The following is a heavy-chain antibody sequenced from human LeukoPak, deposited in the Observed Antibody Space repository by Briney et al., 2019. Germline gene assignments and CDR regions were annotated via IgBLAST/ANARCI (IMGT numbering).Heavy chain of an antibody. CDR3: ARDPYCSSTSCYYDY. CDR1: GFTFSSYS. J-gene: IGHJ4*02. Sequence: GGSLRLSCAASGFTFSSYSMNWVGQAPGKGLEWVSSISRSSSYIYYADSVKGRFTISRDNAKNSLYLQMNSLRAEDTAVYYCARDPYCSSTSCYYDYWGQGTLVTVSS. V-gene: IGHV3-21*01. D-gene: IGHD2-2*01. CDR2: ISRSSSYI.